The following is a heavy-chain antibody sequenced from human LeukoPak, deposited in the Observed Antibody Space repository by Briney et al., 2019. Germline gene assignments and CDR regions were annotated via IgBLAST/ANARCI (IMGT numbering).Heavy chain of an antibody. CDR1: GFTFSSYA. CDR3: ARGSSWFSSAPLDY. V-gene: IGHV3-30*04. CDR2: ISYDGSNK. J-gene: IGHJ4*02. D-gene: IGHD6-13*01. Sequence: GGSLRLSCAASGFTFSSYAMHWVRQAPGKGLEWVAVISYDGSNKYYADSVKGRFTISRDNSKNTLYLQMNSLRAEDTAVYYCARGSSWFSSAPLDYWGQGTLVTVSS.